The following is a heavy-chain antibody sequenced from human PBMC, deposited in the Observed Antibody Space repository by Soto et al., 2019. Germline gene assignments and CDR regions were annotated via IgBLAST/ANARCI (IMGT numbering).Heavy chain of an antibody. CDR3: AKTTGTTAPVDY. Sequence: SLRLSCAVSGFTFSMYAMSWVRQAPGKGLEWVAVICYSGSNKYYADSVKGRFTISRDNSKNTLYLQMNSLRAEDTAVYYCAKTTGTTAPVDYWGQGTLVTVSS. V-gene: IGHV3-30*18. J-gene: IGHJ4*02. CDR2: ICYSGSNK. D-gene: IGHD1-7*01. CDR1: GFTFSMYA.